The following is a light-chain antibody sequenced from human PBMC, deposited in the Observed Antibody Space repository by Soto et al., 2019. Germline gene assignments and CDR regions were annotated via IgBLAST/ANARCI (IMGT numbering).Light chain of an antibody. J-gene: IGKJ4*01. CDR2: GAS. CDR3: QQYNNWPLT. CDR1: QSVSSN. V-gene: IGKV3-15*01. Sequence: EIVMTQSPATLSVSPGERATLSCRASQSVSSNLAWFQQKPGQAPRLLIYGASTRATGIPARFSCRGSGTEFNLTISSLQSEDFAVYYCQQYNNWPLTFGGGTKVEIK.